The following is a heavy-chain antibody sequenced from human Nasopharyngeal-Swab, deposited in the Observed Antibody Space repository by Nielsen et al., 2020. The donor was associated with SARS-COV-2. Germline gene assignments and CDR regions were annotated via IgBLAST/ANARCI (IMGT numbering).Heavy chain of an antibody. J-gene: IGHJ4*02. V-gene: IGHV4-30-2*01. CDR1: GGSISSGGYS. CDR2: IYHSGST. D-gene: IGHD4-23*01. Sequence: LSLTCAVSGGSISSGGYSWSWIRQPPGKGLEWIGYIYHSGSTYYNPSLKSRVTISVDRSKNQFSLKLSSVTAADTAVYYCASGGGSLDYWGQGTLVTVSS. CDR3: ASGGGSLDY.